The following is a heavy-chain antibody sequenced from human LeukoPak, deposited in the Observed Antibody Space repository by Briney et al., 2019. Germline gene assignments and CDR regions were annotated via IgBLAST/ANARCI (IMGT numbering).Heavy chain of an antibody. J-gene: IGHJ4*02. CDR1: GGTFSSYA. CDR3: GYGDGPLGY. Sequence: SVKVSCKASGGTFSSYAISWVRQAPGQGLEWMGRIIPILGIANYAQKFQGRVTITADKPTSKAHMELSSLRSEDTAVYYCGYGDGPLGYWGQGTLVTVSS. CDR2: IIPILGIA. V-gene: IGHV1-69*04. D-gene: IGHD4-17*01.